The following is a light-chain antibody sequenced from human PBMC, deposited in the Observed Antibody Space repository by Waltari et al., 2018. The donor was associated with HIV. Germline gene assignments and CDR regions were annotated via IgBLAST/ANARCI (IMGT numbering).Light chain of an antibody. V-gene: IGLV2-14*01. Sequence: QSALTQPASVSGSPGESLTISCTGANFDIFGYNFVSWLQHHPGKPPRVILYEVPNRPSGVSNRSSGSKSGNTASLTISGLQPEDEAEYFCISYRSTSSPVFGGGTKLTVL. CDR3: ISYRSTSSPV. J-gene: IGLJ3*02. CDR2: EVP. CDR1: NFDIFGYNF.